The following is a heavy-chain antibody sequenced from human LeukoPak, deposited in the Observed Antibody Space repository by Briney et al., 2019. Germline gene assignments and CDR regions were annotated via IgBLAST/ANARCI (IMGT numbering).Heavy chain of an antibody. CDR3: ARPQSGTYHDAFDI. J-gene: IGHJ3*02. D-gene: IGHD1-26*01. CDR1: GFTFSSYW. CDR2: INQDGSAK. V-gene: IGHV3-7*01. Sequence: GGSLRLSCAASGFTFSSYWMTWVRQAPGKGLEWVANINQDGSAKYYVDSVKGRFTISRDNAKNSLYLQVNSLRAEDTAVYYCARPQSGTYHDAFDIWGQGTMVTVSS.